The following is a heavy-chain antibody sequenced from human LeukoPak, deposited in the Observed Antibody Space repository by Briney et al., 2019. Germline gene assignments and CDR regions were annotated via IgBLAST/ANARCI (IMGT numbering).Heavy chain of an antibody. Sequence: GGSLRLSCAASGFTFSSYAMSWVRQAPGKVLEWVSAISGSGGSTYYADSVKGRFTISRDNSKNTLYLQMNSLRAEDTAVYYCAKVDFSTVTTGFDYWGQGTLVTVSS. CDR3: AKVDFSTVTTGFDY. V-gene: IGHV3-23*01. CDR1: GFTFSSYA. CDR2: ISGSGGST. J-gene: IGHJ4*02. D-gene: IGHD4-17*01.